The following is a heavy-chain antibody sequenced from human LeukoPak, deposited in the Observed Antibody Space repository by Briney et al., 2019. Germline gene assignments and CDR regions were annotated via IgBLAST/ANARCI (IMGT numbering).Heavy chain of an antibody. D-gene: IGHD1-26*01. CDR3: ARGRSNDY. J-gene: IGHJ4*02. V-gene: IGHV1-8*02. Sequence: ASVKVSCKASGGTFSSYAINWVRQATGQGLEWMGWMNPNSGNTGYVQKFQGRVTMTRDTSISTAYMELSRLRSDDTAVYYCARGRSNDYWGQGTLVTVSS. CDR1: GGTFSSYA. CDR2: MNPNSGNT.